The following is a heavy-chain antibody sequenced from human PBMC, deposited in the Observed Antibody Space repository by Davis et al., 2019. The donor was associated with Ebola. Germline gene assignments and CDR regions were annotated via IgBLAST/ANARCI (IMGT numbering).Heavy chain of an antibody. V-gene: IGHV1-69*05. CDR2: IIPIFGTA. CDR3: ARGAKEWELQEVRYFDY. D-gene: IGHD1-26*01. J-gene: IGHJ4*02. Sequence: SVKVSCKASGGTFSNYAISWVRQAPGQGLEWMGGIIPIFGTANYAQKFQGRVTMTRDTSTSTVYMELSSLRSEDTAVYYCARGAKEWELQEVRYFDYWGQGTLVTVSS. CDR1: GGTFSNYA.